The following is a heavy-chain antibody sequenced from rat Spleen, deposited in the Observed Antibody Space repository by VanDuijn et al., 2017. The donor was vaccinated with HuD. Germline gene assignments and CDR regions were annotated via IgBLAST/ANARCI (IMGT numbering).Heavy chain of an antibody. D-gene: IGHD2-7*01. CDR3: VRQGYLRDWYFDF. J-gene: IGHJ1*01. CDR2: ISAGGGTT. Sequence: EVQLVESGGGLVQPGGSLKLSCVASGFTFSNYYMAWVRQAPTKGLEWVAYISAGGGTTYYRDSVKGRFTTSRDNAKTTLYLEMDSLRSEDTATYYCVRQGYLRDWYFDFWGPGTMVTVSS. CDR1: GFTFSNYY. V-gene: IGHV5-25*01.